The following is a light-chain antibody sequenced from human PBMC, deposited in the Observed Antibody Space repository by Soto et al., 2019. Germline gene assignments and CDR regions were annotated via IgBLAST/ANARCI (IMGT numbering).Light chain of an antibody. J-gene: IGKJ4*01. CDR3: QQVNTYPLVT. CDR2: AAS. Sequence: DIQLTQSPSFLSASVGDRLTITCRASHDISNYLAWYQQKPGKAPKLLIYAASTLQSGVPSRFSGCGSGTEFTLAISSLQPEDFATYYCQQVNTYPLVTFGGGTKVEIK. V-gene: IGKV1-9*01. CDR1: HDISNY.